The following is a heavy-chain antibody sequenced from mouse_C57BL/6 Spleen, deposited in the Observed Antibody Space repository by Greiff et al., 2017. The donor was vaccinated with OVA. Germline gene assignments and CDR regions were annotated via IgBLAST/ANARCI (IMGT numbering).Heavy chain of an antibody. CDR3: ARGGITTVVAPRYFDY. Sequence: QVQLQQPGAELVRPGSSVKLSCKASGYTFTSYWMHWVKQRPIQGLEWIGNIDPSDSETHYNQKFKDKATLTVDKSSSTAYMQLSSLTSEDSAVYYCARGGITTVVAPRYFDYWGQGTTLTVSS. D-gene: IGHD1-1*01. CDR2: IDPSDSET. V-gene: IGHV1-52*01. CDR1: GYTFTSYW. J-gene: IGHJ2*01.